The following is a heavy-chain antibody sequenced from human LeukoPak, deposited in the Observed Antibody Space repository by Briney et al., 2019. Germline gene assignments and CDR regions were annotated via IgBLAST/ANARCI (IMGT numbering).Heavy chain of an antibody. CDR2: INHSGST. CDR3: ARAPRIAAAGIFDY. J-gene: IGHJ4*02. D-gene: IGHD6-13*01. V-gene: IGHV4-34*01. Sequence: PSETLSLTRAVYGGSFSGYYWSWIRQPPGKGLEWIGEINHSGSTNYNPSLKSRVTISVDTSKNQFSLRLSSVTAADTAVYYCARAPRIAAAGIFDYWGQGTLVTVSS. CDR1: GGSFSGYY.